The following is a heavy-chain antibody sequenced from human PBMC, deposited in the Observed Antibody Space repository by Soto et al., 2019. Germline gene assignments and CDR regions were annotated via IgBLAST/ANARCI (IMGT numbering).Heavy chain of an antibody. D-gene: IGHD1-26*01. Sequence: GGSLRLSCAASGFTFSTYGMHWVRQAPGKGLEWVAVIWFDGSNKYYADSVKGRFTISRDNSKNTLYLQLNSLRAGDTAVYHCARDRGVGAGYFDYWGQGTLVTVSS. CDR2: IWFDGSNK. J-gene: IGHJ4*02. V-gene: IGHV3-33*01. CDR3: ARDRGVGAGYFDY. CDR1: GFTFSTYG.